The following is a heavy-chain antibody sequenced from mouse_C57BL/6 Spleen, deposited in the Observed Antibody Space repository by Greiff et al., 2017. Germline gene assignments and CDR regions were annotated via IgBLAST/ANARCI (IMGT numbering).Heavy chain of an antibody. CDR1: GFNIKDYY. CDR3: TTSSGDVVDY. D-gene: IGHD3-2*02. CDR2: IDPEDGDT. Sequence: VQLQQSGAELVRPGASVKLSCTASGFNIKDYYMHWVKQRPEQGLEWIGRIDPEDGDTEYAPKFQGKATMTADTTSNTAYLQPSSLTSEDTAVYYCTTSSGDVVDYWGQGTSVTVSS. J-gene: IGHJ4*01. V-gene: IGHV14-1*01.